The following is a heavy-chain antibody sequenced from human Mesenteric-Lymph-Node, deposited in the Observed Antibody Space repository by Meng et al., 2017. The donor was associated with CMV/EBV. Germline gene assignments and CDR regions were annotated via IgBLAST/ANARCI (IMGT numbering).Heavy chain of an antibody. CDR1: GFTFGDYA. Sequence: GESLKISCTASGFTFGDYAMSWVRQAPGKGLEWVGFIRSKAYGGTTEYAASVKGRFTISRDDSKSIAYLQMNSLKTEDTAVYYCNREMGGSYGIDYWGQGTLVTVSS. V-gene: IGHV3-49*04. CDR3: NREMGGSYGIDY. D-gene: IGHD1-26*01. CDR2: IRSKAYGGTT. J-gene: IGHJ4*02.